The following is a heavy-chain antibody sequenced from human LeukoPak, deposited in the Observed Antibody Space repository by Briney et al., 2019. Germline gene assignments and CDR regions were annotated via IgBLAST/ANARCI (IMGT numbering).Heavy chain of an antibody. Sequence: PGGSLRLSCAASGFTFSSYAMSWVRQAPGKGLEWVSAISGSGGSTYYADSVKGRFTISRDNSKNTLYLQMNSLRAEDTAVYYCARGDYVWGSYRYTDDYWGQGTLVTVSS. CDR3: ARGDYVWGSYRYTDDY. CDR2: ISGSGGST. J-gene: IGHJ4*02. CDR1: GFTFSSYA. D-gene: IGHD3-16*02. V-gene: IGHV3-23*01.